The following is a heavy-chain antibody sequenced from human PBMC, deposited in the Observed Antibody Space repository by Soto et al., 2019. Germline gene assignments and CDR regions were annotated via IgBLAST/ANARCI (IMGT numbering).Heavy chain of an antibody. V-gene: IGHV4-34*01. Sequence: SETLSLTCAVYGGSFSGYYWSWIRQPPGKGREWFGEINHRVSTNYNPSLKSRVTISVDTTKNQFSLKLSSVTAADTAVYYCARVSGSYYFDNWGQGTLVTVSS. CDR3: ARVSGSYYFDN. CDR1: GGSFSGYY. J-gene: IGHJ4*02. CDR2: INHRVST. D-gene: IGHD3-10*01.